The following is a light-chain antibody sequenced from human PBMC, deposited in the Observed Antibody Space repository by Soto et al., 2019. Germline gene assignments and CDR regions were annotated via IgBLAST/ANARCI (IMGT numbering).Light chain of an antibody. CDR1: QSISSF. CDR2: AAS. CDR3: QQSISRPPT. Sequence: DIQMTQSPASLSASVGDRATITCRASQSISSFLTWYHQKAGKAPKLLIYAASTLESGVPARFSGSGSGTDFTLTISSLQPEDFASYYCQQSISRPPTFGQGTKVDNK. J-gene: IGKJ1*01. V-gene: IGKV1-39*01.